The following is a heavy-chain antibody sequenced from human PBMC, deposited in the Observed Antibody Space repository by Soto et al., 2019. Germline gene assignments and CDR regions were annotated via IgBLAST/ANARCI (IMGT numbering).Heavy chain of an antibody. CDR2: ISGSGGST. D-gene: IGHD6-13*01. J-gene: IGHJ4*02. CDR1: GFTFSSYA. Sequence: PGGSLRLSCAASGFTFSSYAMSWVRQAPGKGLEWVSAISGSGGSTYYADPVKGRFTISRDNSKNTLYLQMNSLRAEDTAVYYCAKDLFRGGEPAHSSPHCWGQGTLVTVSS. V-gene: IGHV3-23*01. CDR3: AKDLFRGGEPAHSSPHC.